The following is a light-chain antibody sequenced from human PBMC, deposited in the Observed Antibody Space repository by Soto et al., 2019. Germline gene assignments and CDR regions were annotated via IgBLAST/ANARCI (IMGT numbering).Light chain of an antibody. Sequence: EIVETQSPATLTVSPGERATLSCRVSQSVRSKVAWYQHKPGQTPRVIIYDTSTRAAGIPARFSGSGYGTYFTLTISSLQSEDFAVYYCQQYNIWRSITFGQGTRLGIK. CDR3: QQYNIWRSIT. CDR2: DTS. J-gene: IGKJ5*01. V-gene: IGKV3-15*01. CDR1: QSVRSK.